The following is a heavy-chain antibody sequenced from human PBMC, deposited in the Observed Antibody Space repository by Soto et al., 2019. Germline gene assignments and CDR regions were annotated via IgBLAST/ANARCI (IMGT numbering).Heavy chain of an antibody. CDR1: GGSISSGDSY. J-gene: IGHJ4*02. CDR3: ARTFYYGSGTSDY. CDR2: IYYSGSA. V-gene: IGHV4-31*11. Sequence: LSLTCAVSGGSISSGDSYWTWIRQHPGAGLEWIGYIYYSGSAYYNPSLKSRVTISVDTSRSQFSLKLSSVTAADTAVYYCARTFYYGSGTSDYWGQGTLVTSPQ. D-gene: IGHD3-10*01.